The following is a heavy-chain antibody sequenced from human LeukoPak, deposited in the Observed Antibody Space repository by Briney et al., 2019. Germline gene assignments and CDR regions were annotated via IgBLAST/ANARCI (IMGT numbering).Heavy chain of an antibody. V-gene: IGHV3-23*01. CDR2: ITDSGGST. CDR3: AKADYGDYAFDY. Sequence: PGGSLRLSCAASGFTFSTYAMSWVRQAPGKGLEWVSNITDSGGSTYYADSVKGRFTISRDNSKNTLYLQMNSLRAEDTAVYYCAKADYGDYAFDYWGQGTLVTVSS. CDR1: GFTFSTYA. D-gene: IGHD4-17*01. J-gene: IGHJ4*02.